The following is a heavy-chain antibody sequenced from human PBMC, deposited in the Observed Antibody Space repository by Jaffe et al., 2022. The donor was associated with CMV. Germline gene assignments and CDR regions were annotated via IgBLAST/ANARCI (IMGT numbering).Heavy chain of an antibody. J-gene: IGHJ5*02. CDR3: ASVNGSSWYALGWFDP. CDR2: IDPSDSYT. D-gene: IGHD6-13*01. Sequence: EVQLVQSGAEVKKPGESLRISCKGSGYSFTSYWISWVRQMPGKGLEWMGRIDPSDSYTNYSPSFQGHVTISADKSISTAYLQWSSLKASDTAMYYCASVNGSSWYALGWFDPWGQGTLVTVSS. V-gene: IGHV5-10-1*03. CDR1: GYSFTSYW.